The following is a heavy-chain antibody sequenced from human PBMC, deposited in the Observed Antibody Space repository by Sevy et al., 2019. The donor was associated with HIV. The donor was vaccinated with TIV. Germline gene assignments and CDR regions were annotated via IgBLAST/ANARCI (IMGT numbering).Heavy chain of an antibody. CDR1: GHTLSEFA. D-gene: IGHD3-22*01. CDR2: FDPEDGKT. Sequence: ASVKVTGKVSGHTLSEFAMHWVRLAPGKGLEWMGTFDPEDGKTLHAQKFQGRVTMTEDTSTDTAYMEVNNLRSEDTAVYYCATTKDYYDSSGYPFDYWGQGTLVTVSS. CDR3: ATTKDYYDSSGYPFDY. J-gene: IGHJ4*02. V-gene: IGHV1-24*01.